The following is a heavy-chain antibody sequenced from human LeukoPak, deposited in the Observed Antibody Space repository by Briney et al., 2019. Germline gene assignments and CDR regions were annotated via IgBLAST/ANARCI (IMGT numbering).Heavy chain of an antibody. CDR1: GFTFSSYA. V-gene: IGHV3-23*01. CDR3: ANLPPIYYDSSGYKLVY. D-gene: IGHD3-22*01. J-gene: IGHJ4*02. Sequence: PGGSLRLSCAASGFTFSSYAMSWVRQAPGKGLEWVSAISGSGGSTYYADSVKGRFTISRDNSKNTLYLQMNSLRAEDTAVYYCANLPPIYYDSSGYKLVYWGQGTLVTVSS. CDR2: ISGSGGST.